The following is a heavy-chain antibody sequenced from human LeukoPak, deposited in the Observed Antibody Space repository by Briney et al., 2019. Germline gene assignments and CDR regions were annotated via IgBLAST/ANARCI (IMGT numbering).Heavy chain of an antibody. J-gene: IGHJ4*02. CDR1: GGSISSYY. CDR2: IYYSGST. Sequence: SETLSLTCTVSGGSISSYYWGWIRQPPGKGLEWIGSIYYSGSTYYNPSLKSRVTISVDTSKNQFSLKLSSVTAADTAVYYCARPGIAVAGTYGTFDYWGQGTLVTVSS. CDR3: ARPGIAVAGTYGTFDY. D-gene: IGHD6-19*01. V-gene: IGHV4-39*01.